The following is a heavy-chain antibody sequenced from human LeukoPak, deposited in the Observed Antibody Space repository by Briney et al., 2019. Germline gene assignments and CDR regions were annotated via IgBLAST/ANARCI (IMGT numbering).Heavy chain of an antibody. CDR3: TRDTGTTGEVKFDP. V-gene: IGHV4-34*01. Sequence: SETLSLTCAVYGGSFSGYYWSWIRQPPGKGLEWIGEINHSGSTNYNPSLKSRVTISVDTSKNQFSLKLSSVTAADTAVYFCTRDTGTTGEVKFDPWGQGTLVTVSS. D-gene: IGHD4-17*01. CDR1: GGSFSGYY. J-gene: IGHJ5*02. CDR2: INHSGST.